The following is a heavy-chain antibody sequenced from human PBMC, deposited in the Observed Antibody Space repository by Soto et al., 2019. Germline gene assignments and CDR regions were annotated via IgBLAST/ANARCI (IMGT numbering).Heavy chain of an antibody. CDR3: ARRYCSGGDCPGIGFDY. Sequence: HPGGSLRLSCAASGFTFSSFDMHWVRQAAGRGLEWVSGFGRVGDRYYSDSVKGRFTVSRDSVENYLYLQMNSLRVGDTAVYFCARRYCSGGDCPGIGFDYWGQGTLVTVSS. D-gene: IGHD2-15*01. V-gene: IGHV3-13*01. CDR1: GFTFSSFD. CDR2: FGRVGDR. J-gene: IGHJ4*02.